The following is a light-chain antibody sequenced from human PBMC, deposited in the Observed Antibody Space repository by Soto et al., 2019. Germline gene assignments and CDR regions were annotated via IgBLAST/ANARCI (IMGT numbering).Light chain of an antibody. CDR1: TGDIGTYNY. CDR2: DVS. J-gene: IGLJ2*01. CDR3: GSYTRSSTLV. V-gene: IGLV2-14*01. Sequence: QSVLTQPASVSGSPGQSITISCIGTTGDIGTYNYVSWYQQHPRKAPKLLIFDVSARPSGVSNRFSGSKSGNTASLTISGLHAEDEADYYCGSYTRSSTLVFGGGTKLTVL.